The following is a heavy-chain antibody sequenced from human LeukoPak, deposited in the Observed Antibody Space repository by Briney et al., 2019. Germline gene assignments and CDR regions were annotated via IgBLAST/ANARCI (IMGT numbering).Heavy chain of an antibody. CDR3: AVSSGWYKIDF. V-gene: IGHV4-39*07. CDR2: IYYSGST. D-gene: IGHD6-19*01. J-gene: IGHJ4*02. Sequence: SETLSLTCTVSGGSISSSSDYWGWIRQPPGKGMEWIGSIYYSGSTYYNPSLKSRVTISVDTSKNQFSLKLSSVTAADTAVYYCAVSSGWYKIDFWGQGTLVTVSS. CDR1: GGSISSSSDY.